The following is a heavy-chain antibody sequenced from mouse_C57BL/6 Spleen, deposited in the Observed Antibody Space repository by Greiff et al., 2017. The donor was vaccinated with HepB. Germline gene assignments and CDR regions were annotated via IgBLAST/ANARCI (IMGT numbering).Heavy chain of an antibody. J-gene: IGHJ3*01. V-gene: IGHV1-42*01. CDR3: AGGNYARFAY. CDR2: INPSTGGT. D-gene: IGHD2-1*01. CDR1: GYSFTGYY. Sequence: EVQLQQSGPELVKPGASVKISCKASGYSFTGYYMNWVKQSPEKSLEWIGEINPSTGGTTYNQKFKAKATLTVDKSSSTAYMQLKSRTSEDSAVYYCAGGNYARFAYWGQGTLVTVSA.